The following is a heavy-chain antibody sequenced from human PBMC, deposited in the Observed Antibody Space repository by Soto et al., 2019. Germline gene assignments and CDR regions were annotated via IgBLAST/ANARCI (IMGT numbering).Heavy chain of an antibody. CDR2: IWYDGSNK. D-gene: IGHD3-16*01. CDR1: GFTFSSYS. CDR3: ARAHRVITFYYGMDV. J-gene: IGHJ6*02. Sequence: HPGGSLRLSCPASGFTFSSYSMHWVRQAPGKGLDLVAVIWYDGSNKYYAASVKGRFTISRENSKNTLYLQMNSLTVEDTPVYYCARAHRVITFYYGMDVRGQRSTVPVSS. V-gene: IGHV3-33*01.